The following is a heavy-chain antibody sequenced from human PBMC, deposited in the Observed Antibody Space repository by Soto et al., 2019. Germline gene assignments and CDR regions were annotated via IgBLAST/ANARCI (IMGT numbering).Heavy chain of an antibody. CDR1: GGTFSSYA. Sequence: QVRLMQSGAEVKNPGSSVTASCKASGGTFSSYAISGLRQAPGQGLELMGGIIPIYGTANSAQKCQGRVTSTADESTSTDDMELSSLRSEDTAVYYCARAGDSDMTSGVTPLDYLGEGTLVTFAS. J-gene: IGHJ4*02. CDR3: ARAGDSDMTSGVTPLDY. D-gene: IGHD3-10*01. V-gene: IGHV1-69*01. CDR2: IIPIYGTA.